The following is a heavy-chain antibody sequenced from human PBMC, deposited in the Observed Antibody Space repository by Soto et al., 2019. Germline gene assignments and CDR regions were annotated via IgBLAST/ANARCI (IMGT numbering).Heavy chain of an antibody. CDR2: MSHSGPT. CDR1: GGSVTTNYW. Sequence: QLQESGPGLVKPSGTLSLTCAVSGGSVTTNYWWGWVRQSPVTGLEWIGDMSHSGPTNYSPSLKXXVPFSVDTSKNQFSLELKSVTAAETAVYFCGMSRGWYTLHSWGQGTLVTVSS. V-gene: IGHV4-4*02. J-gene: IGHJ4*02. D-gene: IGHD6-19*01. CDR3: GMSRGWYTLHS.